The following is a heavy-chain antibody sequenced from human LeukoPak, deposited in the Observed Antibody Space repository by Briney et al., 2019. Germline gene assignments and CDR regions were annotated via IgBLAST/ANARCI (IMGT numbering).Heavy chain of an antibody. CDR2: IASDGSST. V-gene: IGHV3-74*01. Sequence: GGSLRLSCAASGFTFSSYWMNWVRQAPGKGLVWVSRIASDGSSTTYADSVKGRFSISRDNAKNMLYLQMNSMRVEDTAVYYCARGRPHGNDYWGQGTMVTVSS. D-gene: IGHD4-23*01. J-gene: IGHJ4*02. CDR1: GFTFSSYW. CDR3: ARGRPHGNDY.